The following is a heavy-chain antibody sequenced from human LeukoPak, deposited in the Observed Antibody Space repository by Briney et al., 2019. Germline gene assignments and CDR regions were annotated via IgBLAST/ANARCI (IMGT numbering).Heavy chain of an antibody. Sequence: SETLSLTCTVSGGSISSYYWSWIRQPPGKGLEWIGYIYYSGSTNYNPSLKSRVTISVDTSKNQFSLKLSSVTAADTAVYYCARVALGRLPAIRPYYFDYWGQGTLVTVSS. CDR2: IYYSGST. J-gene: IGHJ4*02. CDR3: ARVALGRLPAIRPYYFDY. V-gene: IGHV4-59*01. D-gene: IGHD4-11*01. CDR1: GGSISSYY.